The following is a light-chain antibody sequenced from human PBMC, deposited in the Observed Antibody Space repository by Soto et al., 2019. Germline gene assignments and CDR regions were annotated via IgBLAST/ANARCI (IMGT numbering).Light chain of an antibody. CDR3: CSYTTTNTRV. CDR2: EVS. CDR1: SSDIGGHNY. J-gene: IGLJ3*02. V-gene: IGLV2-14*01. Sequence: QSALTQPASVSGSPGQSITISCTGTSSDIGGHNYVSWYQQYPGKAPKLMIYEVSNRPSGISDRFSGSESGSTASLTISGLQAEDEADYYCCSYTTTNTRVFGGGTKLTVL.